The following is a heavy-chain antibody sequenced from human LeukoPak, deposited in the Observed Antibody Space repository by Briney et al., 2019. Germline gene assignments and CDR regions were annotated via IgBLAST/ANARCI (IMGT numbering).Heavy chain of an antibody. CDR2: IRSKTNNFAT. CDR1: GFNFVGSA. Sequence: GGSLRLSCAASGFNFVGSAMHWVRQASGKGLEWVGRIRSKTNNFATEYAAAVKGRFTISRDDSKNTAYLQMNSLKYEDTALYYCTRDYYVSGVDWFDFWGQGTLVTVSS. V-gene: IGHV3-73*01. J-gene: IGHJ4*02. CDR3: TRDYYVSGVDWFDF. D-gene: IGHD3-22*01.